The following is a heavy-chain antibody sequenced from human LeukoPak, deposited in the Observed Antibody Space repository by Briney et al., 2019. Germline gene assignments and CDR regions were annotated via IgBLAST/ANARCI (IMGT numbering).Heavy chain of an antibody. J-gene: IGHJ3*02. CDR1: GFTFRIYR. D-gene: IGHD6-19*01. V-gene: IGHV3-48*01. CDR2: ISSSSGTI. Sequence: PGGSLRLSCAASGFTFRIYRMNWVRQAPGKGLEWVSYISSSSGTIYYADSVKGRFTISRDNAKNSLYLQMNSLRAEDTAVYYCARDRIAVAAFDAFDIWGQGTMVTVSS. CDR3: ARDRIAVAAFDAFDI.